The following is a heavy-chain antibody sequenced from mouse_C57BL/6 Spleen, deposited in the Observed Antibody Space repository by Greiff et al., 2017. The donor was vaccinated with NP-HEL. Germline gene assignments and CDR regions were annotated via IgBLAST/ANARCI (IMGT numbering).Heavy chain of an antibody. Sequence: VQLQQSGAELVRPGASVKLSCTASGFNIKDDYMHWVKQRPEQGLEWIGWIDPENGDTEYASKFQGKATITADTSSNTAYLQLSSLTSEDTAVYYCTTSLRPYAMDYWGQGTSVTVSS. CDR3: TTSLRPYAMDY. CDR1: GFNIKDDY. CDR2: IDPENGDT. V-gene: IGHV14-4*01. J-gene: IGHJ4*01.